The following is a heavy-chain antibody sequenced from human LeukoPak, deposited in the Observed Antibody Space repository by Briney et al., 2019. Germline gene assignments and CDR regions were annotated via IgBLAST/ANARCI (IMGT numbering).Heavy chain of an antibody. Sequence: SETLSLTCAVYGGSFSGYYWSWIRQPPGKGLEWIGYIYYSGSTYYNPSLKSRVTISVDTSKNQFSLKLSSVTAADTAVYYCARGASSSWYPSPEGLDYWGQGTLVTVSS. D-gene: IGHD6-13*01. CDR1: GGSFSGYY. CDR2: IYYSGST. V-gene: IGHV4-34*01. J-gene: IGHJ4*02. CDR3: ARGASSSWYPSPEGLDY.